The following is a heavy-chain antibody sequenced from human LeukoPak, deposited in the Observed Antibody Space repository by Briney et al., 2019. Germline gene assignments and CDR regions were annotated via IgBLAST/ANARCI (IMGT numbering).Heavy chain of an antibody. Sequence: QPGGSLRLSCAASGFTFSKYAMSWVRQAPGKGLEWVSAISDSGGSTYYADSVKGRFTVSRDNSKNTMYLQMNSLRAEDTAVYYCAKDRRACSSSSCYYRFDYWGQGTLVTVSS. CDR1: GFTFSKYA. V-gene: IGHV3-23*01. CDR3: AKDRRACSSSSCYYRFDY. CDR2: ISDSGGST. J-gene: IGHJ4*02. D-gene: IGHD2-2*01.